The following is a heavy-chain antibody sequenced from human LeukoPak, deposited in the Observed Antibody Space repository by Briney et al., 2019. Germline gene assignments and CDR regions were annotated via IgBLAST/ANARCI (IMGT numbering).Heavy chain of an antibody. V-gene: IGHV4-59*01. CDR3: ASRTYYGSGPDY. J-gene: IGHJ4*02. D-gene: IGHD3-10*01. CDR2: IYYRGST. CDR1: GGSIRNYY. Sequence: KPSETLSLTCTVSGGSIRNYYWSWIRQPPGKGLEWIGYIYYRGSTNYNPSLKSRVTISVDTSKNQFSLRLTSVTAADTAMYYCASRTYYGSGPDYWGQGTLVTVSS.